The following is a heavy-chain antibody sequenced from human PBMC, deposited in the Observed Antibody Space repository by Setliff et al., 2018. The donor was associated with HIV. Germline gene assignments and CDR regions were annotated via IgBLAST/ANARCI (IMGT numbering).Heavy chain of an antibody. J-gene: IGHJ4*01. CDR1: GYTFMSYS. D-gene: IGHD3-10*01. CDR3: ARGALLAVFDFDH. Sequence: ASVKVSCKATGYTFMSYSIHWVRQAPGQRPEWMGWINVGKGDTKYSQELQGRITLTTDTSANTAYMELSSLRSDDTAVYFCARGALLAVFDFDHWGHGTLVTVSS. CDR2: INVGKGDT. V-gene: IGHV1-3*01.